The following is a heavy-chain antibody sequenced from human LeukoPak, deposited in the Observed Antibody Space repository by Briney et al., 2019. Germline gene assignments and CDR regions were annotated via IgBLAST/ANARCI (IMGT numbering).Heavy chain of an antibody. J-gene: IGHJ4*02. CDR3: ARTNRDGSYYYFDY. Sequence: PGGSLRLSCAASGFTFSSYAMHWVRQAPGKGLEYVSAISSNGGGTYYANSVKGRFTISRDNSKNTLYLQMGSLRAEDMAVYYCARTNRDGSYYYFDYWGQGTLVTVSS. D-gene: IGHD1-26*01. CDR2: ISSNGGGT. V-gene: IGHV3-64*01. CDR1: GFTFSSYA.